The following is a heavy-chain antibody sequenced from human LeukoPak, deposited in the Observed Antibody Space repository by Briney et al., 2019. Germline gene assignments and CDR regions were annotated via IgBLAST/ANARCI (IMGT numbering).Heavy chain of an antibody. CDR3: ARVYCSGGSCYGMDV. Sequence: SQTLSLTCAVSGGSISSGGYSWSWIRQPPGKGLEWIGYIYHSGSTYYNPSLKSRVTISVDTSKNQFSLKLSSVTAADTAVYYCARVYCSGGSCYGMDVWGQGTTVTVSS. CDR1: GGSISSGGYS. D-gene: IGHD2-15*01. V-gene: IGHV4-30-2*01. J-gene: IGHJ6*02. CDR2: IYHSGST.